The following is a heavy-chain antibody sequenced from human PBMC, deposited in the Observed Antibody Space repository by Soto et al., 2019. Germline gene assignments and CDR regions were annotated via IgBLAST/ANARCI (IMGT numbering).Heavy chain of an antibody. CDR3: ARGGAMGVDY. CDR2: IYFDGITT. J-gene: IGHJ4*02. V-gene: IGHV3-74*01. D-gene: IGHD1-26*01. Sequence: EVQLVESGGGVVQPGGSLRLSCTASGFTFNTHWMHWVRQAPGKGLVWVSRIYFDGITTNYADSVNGRLNVSRDNAKNKVYLHVNTLRDEDTAVYYCARGGAMGVDYWGQGTLVTVSS. CDR1: GFTFNTHW.